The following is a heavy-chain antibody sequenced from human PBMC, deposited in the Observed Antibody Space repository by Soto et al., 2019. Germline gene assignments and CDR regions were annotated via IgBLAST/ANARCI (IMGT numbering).Heavy chain of an antibody. V-gene: IGHV4-59*01. CDR1: GDSISNYY. J-gene: IGHJ4*02. Sequence: SETLSLTCTVSGDSISNYYWSWIRQPPGKGLEWIGYIYYSGSSNYNPVLKSRVTISIDTSKNQFSLKLSSVTAADTAVYYCARDSYYDSSGYFSPFDFWGQGILVTVS. CDR3: ARDSYYDSSGYFSPFDF. CDR2: IYYSGSS. D-gene: IGHD3-22*01.